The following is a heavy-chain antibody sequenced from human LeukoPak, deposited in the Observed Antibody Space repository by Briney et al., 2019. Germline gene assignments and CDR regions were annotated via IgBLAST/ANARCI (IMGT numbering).Heavy chain of an antibody. J-gene: IGHJ6*02. D-gene: IGHD3-10*01. CDR2: INWNGGST. CDR3: ARGYYYGSGSYYSIYYYYGMDV. V-gene: IGHV3-20*04. CDR1: GFTFDDYG. Sequence: GGSLRLSCAASGFTFDDYGMSWVRHAPGKGLEWVSGINWNGGSTGYAGSVKGRFTISRDNAKNSLYLQMNSLRAEDTALYYCARGYYYGSGSYYSIYYYYGMDVWGQGTTVTVSS.